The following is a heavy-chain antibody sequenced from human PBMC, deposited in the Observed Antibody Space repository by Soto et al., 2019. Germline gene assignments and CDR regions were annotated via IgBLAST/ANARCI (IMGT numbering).Heavy chain of an antibody. D-gene: IGHD2-8*01. CDR1: GFTFTDYA. CDR3: AKDRGGVLAPSYFDN. Sequence: EVQLLESGGGFVQPGGSLRLSCAAAGFTFTDYAMTWVRQAPGKGLDWVSSISGSGGSTYYTDSVKGRFTISRDNSKNTLYLQMHSLRAEDTAVYYCAKDRGGVLAPSYFDNWGQGTLVIVSS. V-gene: IGHV3-23*01. CDR2: ISGSGGST. J-gene: IGHJ4*02.